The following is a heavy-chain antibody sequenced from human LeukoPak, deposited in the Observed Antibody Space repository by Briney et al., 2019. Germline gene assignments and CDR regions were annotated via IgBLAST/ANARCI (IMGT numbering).Heavy chain of an antibody. CDR3: ARSPTFGGSGYYPPPFDY. D-gene: IGHD3-3*01. Sequence: GGSLRLSCAGSGFSFSTYVLSWVRQAPGKGLEWVSSLSHSGGSAYYTDSVKGRFTISRDNSKNTLYLHMNSLRAEDTAVYYCARSPTFGGSGYYPPPFDYWGQGTLVTVSS. V-gene: IGHV3-23*01. CDR2: LSHSGGSA. J-gene: IGHJ4*02. CDR1: GFSFSTYV.